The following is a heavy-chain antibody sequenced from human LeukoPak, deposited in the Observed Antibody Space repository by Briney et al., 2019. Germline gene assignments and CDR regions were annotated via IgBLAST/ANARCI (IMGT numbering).Heavy chain of an antibody. CDR3: ARTNYYDSSGYYLYYYYGMDV. V-gene: IGHV4-34*01. J-gene: IGHJ6*02. CDR2: INHSGST. D-gene: IGHD3-22*01. CDR1: GGSFSGYY. Sequence: PSETLSLTCAVYGGSFSGYYWSWIRQPPGKGLEWIGEINHSGSTNYNPSLKSRVTISVDTSKNQFSLKLSSVTAADTAVYYCARTNYYDSSGYYLYYYYGMDVWGQGTTVTVSS.